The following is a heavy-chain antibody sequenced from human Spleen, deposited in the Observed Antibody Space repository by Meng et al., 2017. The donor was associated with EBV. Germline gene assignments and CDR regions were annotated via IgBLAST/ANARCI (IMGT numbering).Heavy chain of an antibody. D-gene: IGHD3-10*01. Sequence: QGEPVQSGAGVKKPGSLVKGSCKISGGTFSDNAITWVRQGPGQGLEWMGGLIPKSDAPYYAQKFQDRVTITADESTSTHYMDLSGLRSEDTAVYYCASESGRGFTPDYWGQGTLVTVSS. V-gene: IGHV1-69*01. CDR2: LIPKSDAP. J-gene: IGHJ4*02. CDR1: GGTFSDNA. CDR3: ASESGRGFTPDY.